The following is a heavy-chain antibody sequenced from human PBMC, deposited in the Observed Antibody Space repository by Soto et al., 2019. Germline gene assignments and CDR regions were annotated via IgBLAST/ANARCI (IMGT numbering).Heavy chain of an antibody. V-gene: IGHV4-39*01. CDR3: ARRRGYCSGGSCYSSNKEYYYYGMDV. CDR1: GGSISSSSYY. D-gene: IGHD2-15*01. Sequence: PSETLSLTCTVSGGSISSSSYYWGWIRQPPGKGLEWIGSIYYSGSTYYNPSLKSRVTISVDTSKNQFSLKLSSVTAADTAVYYCARRRGYCSGGSCYSSNKEYYYYGMDVWGQGTTVTVSS. CDR2: IYYSGST. J-gene: IGHJ6*02.